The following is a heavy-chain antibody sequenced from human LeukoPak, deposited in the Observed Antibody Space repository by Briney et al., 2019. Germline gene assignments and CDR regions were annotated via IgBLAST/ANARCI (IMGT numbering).Heavy chain of an antibody. V-gene: IGHV3-72*01. CDR2: TRNKANSYTT. J-gene: IGHJ5*02. D-gene: IGHD1-26*01. CDR1: GFILSDHY. Sequence: GGSLRLSCAASGFILSDHYIDWVRQAPGKGLEWVGRTRNKANSYTTEYAASVKGRFTISRDDPKNLLYLQMNSLKSEDTAVYYCGRSGRYLPSDLWGQGTLVTVSS. CDR3: GRSGRYLPSDL.